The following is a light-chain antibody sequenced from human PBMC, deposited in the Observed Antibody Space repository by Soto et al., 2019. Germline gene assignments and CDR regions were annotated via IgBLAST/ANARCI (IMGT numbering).Light chain of an antibody. V-gene: IGKV4-1*01. Sequence: DIVMTQSPDSLAVSLGERATINCKSSQSVLYSSNNKNYLAWYQQKPGQPPKLLIYWASTRESGVPDRFSGSGSGTDFTLTISSLQAEDVAVYYCQQYYNPTRTFGQGTKVDIK. CDR3: QQYYNPTRT. J-gene: IGKJ1*01. CDR1: QSVLYSSNNKNY. CDR2: WAS.